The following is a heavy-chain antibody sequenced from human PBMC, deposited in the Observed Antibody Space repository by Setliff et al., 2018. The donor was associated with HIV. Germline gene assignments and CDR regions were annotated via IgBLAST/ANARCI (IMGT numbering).Heavy chain of an antibody. V-gene: IGHV4-39*01. CDR2: IYFTGDS. D-gene: IGHD3-10*01. CDR1: GGSISTNNFY. Sequence: PSETLSLTCTVTGGSISTNNFYWGWIRQPPGKGLQWIGSIYFTGDSYYDPSLKSRVTTSVDTSNNQFSLILSPVTAADTAVYYCARQTGLRVYYGSNSLYYFDYWGKGMLVPVSS. J-gene: IGHJ4*02. CDR3: ARQTGLRVYYGSNSLYYFDY.